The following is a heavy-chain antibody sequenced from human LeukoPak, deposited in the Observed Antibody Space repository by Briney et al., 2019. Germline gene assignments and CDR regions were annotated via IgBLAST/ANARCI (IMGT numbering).Heavy chain of an antibody. Sequence: ASVTVSCKASGGTFSSYAISWVRQAPGQGLEWMDRIIPIFGTANYAQKFQGRVTITTDESTSTAYMELSSLRSEDTAVYYCARSIVVVVAATSWFDPWGQGTLVTVSS. V-gene: IGHV1-69*05. J-gene: IGHJ5*02. CDR1: GGTFSSYA. CDR3: ARSIVVVVAATSWFDP. D-gene: IGHD2-15*01. CDR2: IIPIFGTA.